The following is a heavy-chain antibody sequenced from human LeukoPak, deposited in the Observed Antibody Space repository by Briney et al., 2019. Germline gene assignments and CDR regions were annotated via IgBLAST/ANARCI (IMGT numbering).Heavy chain of an antibody. Sequence: PGGSLRLSCAASGFTVSSNYMSWVRQAPGKGLEWVSVIYSGGSTYYADSVRGRFTISRDNSKNTLYLQMNSLRAEDTAVYYCARISMTTVDYWGQGTLVTVSS. J-gene: IGHJ4*02. D-gene: IGHD4-17*01. CDR1: GFTVSSNY. V-gene: IGHV3-66*01. CDR2: IYSGGST. CDR3: ARISMTTVDY.